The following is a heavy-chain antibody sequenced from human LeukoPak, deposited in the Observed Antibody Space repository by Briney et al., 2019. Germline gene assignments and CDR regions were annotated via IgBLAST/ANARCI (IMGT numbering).Heavy chain of an antibody. D-gene: IGHD1-26*01. CDR3: ARDPIRIVGATTTGRDF. CDR1: GGSISSYY. V-gene: IGHV4-4*07. J-gene: IGHJ4*02. CDR2: IYTSGST. Sequence: SETLSLTCTVSGGSISSYYWSWIRQPAGKGLEWIGRIYTSGSTNYNPSLKSRVTMSVDTSKNQFSLKLNSVTAADTAVYYCARDPIRIVGATTTGRDFWGQGTLVTVSS.